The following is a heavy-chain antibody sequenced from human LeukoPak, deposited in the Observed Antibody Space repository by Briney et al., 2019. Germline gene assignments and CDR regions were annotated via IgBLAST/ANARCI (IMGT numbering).Heavy chain of an antibody. CDR1: GFRFNTYW. V-gene: IGHV3-7*01. Sequence: GGSLRLSCAASGFRFNTYWMSWVRQAPGKGLEWVASIKQDGNEKYYADSVKGRFTISRDNGKNSLYLQMNSLRAEDTAVYYCARADYDYVWGSYRQYYFDYWGQGTLVTVSS. CDR2: IKQDGNEK. J-gene: IGHJ4*02. CDR3: ARADYDYVWGSYRQYYFDY. D-gene: IGHD3-16*02.